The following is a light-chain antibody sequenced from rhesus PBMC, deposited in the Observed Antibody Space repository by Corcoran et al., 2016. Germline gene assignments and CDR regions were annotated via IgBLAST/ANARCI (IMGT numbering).Light chain of an antibody. Sequence: EIVLTQSPATLSLSPGERATLSCRASQTIRSSLAWYQQKPGPVPRLLIYGASNRATGIPERFSCRGFGTYFTLTISSLEPEDFVVYYCQQYSNWWTFGQGTKVEI. CDR2: GAS. CDR3: QQYSNWWT. V-gene: IGKV3-42*03. J-gene: IGKJ1*01. CDR1: QTIRSS.